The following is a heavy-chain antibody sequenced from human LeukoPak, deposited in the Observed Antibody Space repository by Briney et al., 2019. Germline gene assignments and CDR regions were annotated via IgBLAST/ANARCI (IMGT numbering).Heavy chain of an antibody. Sequence: GGSLRLSCAASGFTFSSYEMNWVRQAPGKGLEWVSYISSSGSTIYYADSVKGRFTISRDNAKNSLYLQMNSLRAEDTAVYYCARDVRSGSYYIAFDIWGQGTMVSVSS. CDR2: ISSSGSTI. J-gene: IGHJ3*02. D-gene: IGHD1-26*01. CDR1: GFTFSSYE. CDR3: ARDVRSGSYYIAFDI. V-gene: IGHV3-48*03.